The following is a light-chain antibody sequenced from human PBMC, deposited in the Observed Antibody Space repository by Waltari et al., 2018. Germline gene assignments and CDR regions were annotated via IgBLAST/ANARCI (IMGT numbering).Light chain of an antibody. V-gene: IGLV3-10*01. CDR3: CSTDSSGDHWV. J-gene: IGLJ3*02. CDR2: EDT. CDR1: ALPIPY. Sequence: SYELTQPPSVAVSPGQTARIPCSGDALPIPYTSWYQQKSGQAPVLVIYEDTKRPSGIPERFSGSSSGTMSTLTIGGAQVDDEADYYCCSTDSSGDHWVFGGGTQLTVL.